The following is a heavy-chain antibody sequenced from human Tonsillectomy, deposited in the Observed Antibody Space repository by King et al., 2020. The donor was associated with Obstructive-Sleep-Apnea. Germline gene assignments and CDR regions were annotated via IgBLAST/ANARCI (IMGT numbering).Heavy chain of an antibody. CDR1: GFTFSSYG. D-gene: IGHD3-10*01. V-gene: IGHV3-30*18. CDR2: ISYDGSNK. J-gene: IGHJ6*02. Sequence: VQLVESGGGVVQPGRSLRLSCAASGFTFSSYGMHWVRQAPGKGLEWVAVISYDGSNKYYADSVKGRFTISRDNSKNTLYLQMNSLRAEDTAVYYCAKVRVRGFTNYYYYGMDVWGQGTTVTVSS. CDR3: AKVRVRGFTNYYYYGMDV.